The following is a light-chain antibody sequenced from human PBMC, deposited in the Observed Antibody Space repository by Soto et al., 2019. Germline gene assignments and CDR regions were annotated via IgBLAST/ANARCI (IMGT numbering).Light chain of an antibody. CDR3: YSYTSSSTYV. Sequence: SALTQPASVSRSPGEWITISCTRTSSDVGAYNYVSWYQQHPAKVPKLMIYDVSNRPSGVSDRFSGSKSGNTASLTISGLQAEDEADYYCYSYTSSSTYVFGTGTKVTVL. CDR2: DVS. CDR1: SSDVGAYNY. V-gene: IGLV2-14*01. J-gene: IGLJ1*01.